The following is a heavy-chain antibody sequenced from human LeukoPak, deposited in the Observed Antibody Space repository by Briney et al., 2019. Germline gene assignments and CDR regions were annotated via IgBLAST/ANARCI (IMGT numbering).Heavy chain of an antibody. D-gene: IGHD6-19*01. CDR2: IYNGVPT. V-gene: IGHV4-4*09. CDR3: VQTTGWPGFDY. Sequence: SETLSLICTTSGVSISRFYWSWVRQPPGKGREWIGNIYNGVPTFFNPSLKSRVTISVDTPKRQFSLQLASVTAADTAVYYCVQTTGWPGFDYWGQGILVTVSP. CDR1: GVSISRFY. J-gene: IGHJ4*02.